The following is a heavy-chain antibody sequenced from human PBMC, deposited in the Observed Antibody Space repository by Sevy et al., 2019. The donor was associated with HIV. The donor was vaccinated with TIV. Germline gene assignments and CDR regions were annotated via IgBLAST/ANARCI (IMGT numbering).Heavy chain of an antibody. D-gene: IGHD2-15*01. CDR2: TIPIFGTA. J-gene: IGHJ5*02. CDR1: GGTVSSYA. Sequence: ASVKVSCKASGGTVSSYAISWVRQAPGQGLEWMGGTIPIFGTANYAQKFQGRVTITADKSTSTADMELSSLRSEDTAVYYCARAGRSGGSCFRFDPWGQGTLVTVSS. V-gene: IGHV1-69*06. CDR3: ARAGRSGGSCFRFDP.